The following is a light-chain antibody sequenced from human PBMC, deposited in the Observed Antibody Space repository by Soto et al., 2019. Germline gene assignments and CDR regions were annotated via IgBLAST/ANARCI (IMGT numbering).Light chain of an antibody. J-gene: IGKJ1*01. V-gene: IGKV3-20*01. CDR2: GAS. CDR3: QQYDRSPRT. Sequence: EDVLTQSPGTLSLSPGERATLSCRASQSVSTSMGWYQQKPGQAPRLLIYGASNRATGIPDRFSGSGSGTDFTLTISRLEPEDFAVYYCQQYDRSPRTFGQGTKVDIK. CDR1: QSVSTS.